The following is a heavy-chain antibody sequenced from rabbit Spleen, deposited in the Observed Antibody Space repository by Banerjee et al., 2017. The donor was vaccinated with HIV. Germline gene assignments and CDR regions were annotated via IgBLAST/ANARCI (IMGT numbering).Heavy chain of an antibody. V-gene: IGHV1S40*01. Sequence: QSLEESGGGLVKPGASLTLTCKASGFSFSSGYDMCWVRQAPGKGLEWIACIYADFSGSTYYASWAKGRFTITRSTSLNTVTLQLNSLTAADTATYFCARDYYAPGSDVGYAFNLWGPGTLVTVS. CDR3: ARDYYAPGSDVGYAFNL. CDR2: IYADFSGST. D-gene: IGHD6-1*01. J-gene: IGHJ4*01. CDR1: GFSFSSGYD.